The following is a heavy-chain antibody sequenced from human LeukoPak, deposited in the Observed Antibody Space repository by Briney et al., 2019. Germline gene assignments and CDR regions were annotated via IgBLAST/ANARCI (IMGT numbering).Heavy chain of an antibody. CDR3: ARGYDSGMYGWFDP. J-gene: IGHJ5*02. V-gene: IGHV4-59*01. CDR1: GDSISRYY. D-gene: IGHD3-10*01. CDR2: ISHSGCT. Sequence: KPSETLSLTCIVAGDSISRYYWIGIRQPPGKGLEWVGHISHSGCTNYNPSLQSRVTISVDTSKKQFSLRLNSVTAADTALYYCARGYDSGMYGWFDPWGQGTLVTVSS.